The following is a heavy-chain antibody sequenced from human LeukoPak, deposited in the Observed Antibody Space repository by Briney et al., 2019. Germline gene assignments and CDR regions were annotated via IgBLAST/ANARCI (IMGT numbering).Heavy chain of an antibody. V-gene: IGHV1-18*01. CDR1: GYTFTSYG. D-gene: IGHD6-19*01. Sequence: ASVKVSCKASGYTFTSYGISWVRQAPGQGLEWMGWISAYNGNTNCAQKLQGRVTMTTDTSTSTAYMELRSLRSDDTAVYSCARGRRIAVAALRNAFDIWGQGTMVTVSS. J-gene: IGHJ3*02. CDR2: ISAYNGNT. CDR3: ARGRRIAVAALRNAFDI.